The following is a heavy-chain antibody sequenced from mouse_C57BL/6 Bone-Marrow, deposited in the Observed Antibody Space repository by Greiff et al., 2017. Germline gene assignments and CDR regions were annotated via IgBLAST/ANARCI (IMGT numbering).Heavy chain of an antibody. CDR1: GYTFTSSG. J-gene: IGHJ2*01. Sequence: EVKLVESGAELVRPGSSVKMSCKTSGYTFTSSGINWVKQRPGQGLEWIGYIYIGNGYTEYNEKFKGKATLTSDTSSSTAYMQLSSLTSEDSALXCCAVTGAGDYWGQGTTVTVSS. CDR2: IYIGNGYT. CDR3: AVTGAGDY. D-gene: IGHD2-1*01. V-gene: IGHV1-58*01.